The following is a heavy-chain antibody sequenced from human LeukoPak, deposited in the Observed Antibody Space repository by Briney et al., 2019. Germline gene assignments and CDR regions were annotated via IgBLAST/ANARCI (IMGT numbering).Heavy chain of an antibody. CDR3: ARSQSPQNYDILTGYYF. Sequence: SVKVSCKASGGTFSSYAISWMRQAPGQGLEWMGGIIPISGTANYAQKFQGRVTITADESTSTAYMELSSLRSEDTAVYYCARSQSPQNYDILTGYYFWGQGTLVTVSS. CDR1: GGTFSSYA. D-gene: IGHD3-9*01. CDR2: IIPISGTA. J-gene: IGHJ4*02. V-gene: IGHV1-69*13.